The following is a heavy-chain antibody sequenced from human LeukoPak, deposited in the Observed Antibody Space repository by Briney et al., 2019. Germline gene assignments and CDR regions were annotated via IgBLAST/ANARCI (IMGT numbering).Heavy chain of an antibody. D-gene: IGHD5-18*01. J-gene: IGHJ4*02. CDR1: GFTFSSYE. CDR3: AMSLWFRCDY. V-gene: IGHV3-48*03. Sequence: GGSLRLSCAASGFTFSSYEMNWVRQAPGKGLEWVSYISSGGSIIYYADSVKGRFTISRDNAKNSLYLQMNSLRGEDTAVYYCAMSLWFRCDYWGQGTLVTVSS. CDR2: ISSGGSII.